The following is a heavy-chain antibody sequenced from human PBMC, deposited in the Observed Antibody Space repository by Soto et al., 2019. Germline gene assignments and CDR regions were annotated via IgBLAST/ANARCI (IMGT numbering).Heavy chain of an antibody. CDR3: ARGYCSSGKCYRLYFSDMDV. CDR1: GYTITSYY. CDR2: INPSSSAT. D-gene: IGHD2-2*01. J-gene: IGHJ6*03. Sequence: AASVKVSCKASGYTITSYYMHWVRQAPGQGLEWMGIINPSSSATRYSQKFQGRVTMTRDVSTSTVYMEMSGLRSEDTAVYYCARGYCSSGKCYRLYFSDMDVWG. V-gene: IGHV1-46*01.